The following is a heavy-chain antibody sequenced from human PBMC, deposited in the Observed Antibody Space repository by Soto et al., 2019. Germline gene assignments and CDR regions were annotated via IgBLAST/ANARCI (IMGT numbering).Heavy chain of an antibody. D-gene: IGHD6-19*01. Sequence: PSETLSLTCSVSGGSINSSSYFWGWVRQPPGKGLEWIGSIYYSGSTYYNPSLRSRVTISVDTSKNQFSLKLSPVTAADTAVFYCARHYSSGSRNWFDPRGQGTLVTVSS. CDR1: GGSINSSSYF. V-gene: IGHV4-39*01. CDR3: ARHYSSGSRNWFDP. CDR2: IYYSGST. J-gene: IGHJ5*02.